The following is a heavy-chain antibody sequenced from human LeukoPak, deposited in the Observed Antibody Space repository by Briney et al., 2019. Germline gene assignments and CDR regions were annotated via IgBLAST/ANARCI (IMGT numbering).Heavy chain of an antibody. CDR3: ARARPQSQFREWLFTDLHAFDI. D-gene: IGHD3-3*01. CDR2: IWYDGSNR. V-gene: IGHV3-33*01. Sequence: GGSLRLSCAASGFTFRRYGMHWVRQAPGKGLEWVAVIWYDGSNRNYADSVKGRFTISRDNSKNTLYLQMNSLRAEDTAVYYCARARPQSQFREWLFTDLHAFDIWGQGTMVTVSS. J-gene: IGHJ3*02. CDR1: GFTFRRYG.